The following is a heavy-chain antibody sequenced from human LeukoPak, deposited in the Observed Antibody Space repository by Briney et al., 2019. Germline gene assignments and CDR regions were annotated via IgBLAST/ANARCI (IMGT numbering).Heavy chain of an antibody. CDR2: IKKDGSET. J-gene: IGHJ4*02. Sequence: GGSLRLSCAASGFTFSTSWMSWVRQVPGKGLEWVANIKKDGSETYYVDPVKGRFTISRDNAKNSLYLQMNSLRAEDTAMYYCARGRYSGTTYYFDYWGREPWSPSPQ. CDR3: ARGRYSGTTYYFDY. D-gene: IGHD5-12*01. CDR1: GFTFSTSW. V-gene: IGHV3-7*03.